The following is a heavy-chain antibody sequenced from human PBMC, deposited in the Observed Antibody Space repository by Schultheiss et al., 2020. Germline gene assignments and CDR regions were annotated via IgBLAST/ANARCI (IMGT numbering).Heavy chain of an antibody. V-gene: IGHV3-21*01. Sequence: GGSLRLSCAASGFTFSSYSMHWVRQAPGKGLEWVSSISSSSSYIYYADSVKGRFTISRDNAKNSLYLQMNSLRAEDMAVYYCAREGGLLYGSSFAFDYWGQGTMVTVYS. J-gene: IGHJ4*02. D-gene: IGHD6-13*01. CDR2: ISSSSSYI. CDR1: GFTFSSYS. CDR3: AREGGLLYGSSFAFDY.